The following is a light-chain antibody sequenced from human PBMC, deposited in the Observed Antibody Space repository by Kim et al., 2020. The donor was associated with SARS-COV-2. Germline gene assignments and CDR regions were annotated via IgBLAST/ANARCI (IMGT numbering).Light chain of an antibody. Sequence: QSFTISCTGTSSDVGSYNLVSWYQQHPGKAPKVVIYEVNKRPSGVSNRFSGSKSGNTASLTISGLQAEDEADYYCCSYAGGTTYVIFGGGTQLTVL. CDR2: EVN. V-gene: IGLV2-23*02. CDR3: CSYAGGTTYVI. CDR1: SSDVGSYNL. J-gene: IGLJ2*01.